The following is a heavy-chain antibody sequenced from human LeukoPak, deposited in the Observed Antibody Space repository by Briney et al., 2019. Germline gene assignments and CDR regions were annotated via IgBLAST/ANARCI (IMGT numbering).Heavy chain of an antibody. D-gene: IGHD3-9*01. CDR2: INHSRST. V-gene: IGHV4-34*01. Sequence: SETLSLTCAVYGGSFSGYYWSWIRQPPGKGLEWIGQINHSRSTNYKPSLESRVTISVGTSKNQFALKLSSVIAADTAVYYCARSGYDILTGYYKGPIFDYWGQGTLVAVSS. CDR1: GGSFSGYY. CDR3: ARSGYDILTGYYKGPIFDY. J-gene: IGHJ4*02.